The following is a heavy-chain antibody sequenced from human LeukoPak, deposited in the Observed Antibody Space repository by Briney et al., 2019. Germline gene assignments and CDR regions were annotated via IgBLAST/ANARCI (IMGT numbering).Heavy chain of an antibody. CDR1: GFTFSSYW. CDR3: ARRSSGSPPYYFDY. J-gene: IGHJ4*02. V-gene: IGHV3-74*01. D-gene: IGHD1-26*01. Sequence: PGGSLRLSCAASGFTFSSYWMHWVRQAPGKGLVWVSRINSDGSTTNYADSVKGRFTISRDNAKNTLYLQMNSLRAEDTAVYYCARRSSGSPPYYFDYWGQGTLVTVSS. CDR2: INSDGSTT.